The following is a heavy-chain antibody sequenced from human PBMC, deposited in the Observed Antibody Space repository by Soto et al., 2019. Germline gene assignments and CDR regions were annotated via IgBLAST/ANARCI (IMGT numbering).Heavy chain of an antibody. CDR1: GFTFSSYG. D-gene: IGHD3-10*01. J-gene: IGHJ4*02. CDR2: ISYDGSNK. Sequence: QVQLVESGGGVVQPGRSLRLSCAASGFTFSSYGMHWVRQAQGKGLEWVAVISYDGSNKYYADSVKGRFTISRDNSKNTLYLQMNSLRAEDTAVYYCAKDERFGELLLFPDYWGQGTLVTVSS. CDR3: AKDERFGELLLFPDY. V-gene: IGHV3-30*18.